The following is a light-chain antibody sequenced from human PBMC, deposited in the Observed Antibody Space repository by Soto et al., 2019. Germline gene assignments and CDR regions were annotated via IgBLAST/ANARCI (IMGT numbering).Light chain of an antibody. V-gene: IGKV1-5*01. CDR3: QQYNSYSPWT. J-gene: IGKJ1*01. Sequence: IHMTHSPSTLSASVLYTVTISFLSSQSISRGLAWYQQKPGQAPKLLIYDASTLATGAPSRFSGSGSGTDFTLTISSLQPDDFAPYYCQQYNSYSPWTFGQGTKVDIK. CDR2: DAS. CDR1: QSISRG.